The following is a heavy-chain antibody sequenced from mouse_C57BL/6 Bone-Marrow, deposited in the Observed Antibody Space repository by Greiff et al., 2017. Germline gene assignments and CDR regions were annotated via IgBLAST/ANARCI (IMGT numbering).Heavy chain of an antibody. CDR2: IYPGGGYT. D-gene: IGHD1-1*01. CDR1: GYTFTNYW. J-gene: IGHJ3*01. CDR3: ARSVVARPFAY. V-gene: IGHV1-63*01. Sequence: QVQLKQSGAELVRPGTSVKMSCKASGYTFTNYWIGWAKQRPGHGLEWIGDIYPGGGYTYYNEKVKGKATLSADNSSSTANMQFSSLTSENSAISSCARSVVARPFAYWGQGTLVTVSA.